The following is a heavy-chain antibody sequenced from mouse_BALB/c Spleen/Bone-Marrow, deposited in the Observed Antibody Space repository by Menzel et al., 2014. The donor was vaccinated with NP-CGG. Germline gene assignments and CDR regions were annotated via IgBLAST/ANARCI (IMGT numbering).Heavy chain of an antibody. CDR1: GYTFTSYW. Sequence: GSELVRPGASVKLSCKASGYTFTSYWIHWVKQRPGQGLEWIGNIYPGSSSTNYDEKFKSKATLTVDTSSSTAYMQLSSLTSEDSAVYYCQRSSYGTDAMDYWGQGTSVTVSS. V-gene: IGHV1S22*01. CDR2: IYPGSSST. J-gene: IGHJ4*01. CDR3: QRSSYGTDAMDY. D-gene: IGHD1-1*01.